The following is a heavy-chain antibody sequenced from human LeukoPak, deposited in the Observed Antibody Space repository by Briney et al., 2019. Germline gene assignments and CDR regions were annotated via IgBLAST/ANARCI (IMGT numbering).Heavy chain of an antibody. CDR3: AKDIAQGYTFGSIEQDY. CDR1: GFTFNSYG. D-gene: IGHD5-18*01. Sequence: GGSLRLSCAASGFTFNSYGMHWVRQGPGKGLEWVAVIWYDGSNKYYADSVKGRFTISRDNSQNTLDLQMNSLRVDDTAVYYCAKDIAQGYTFGSIEQDYWGQGTLVTVSS. V-gene: IGHV3-33*06. CDR2: IWYDGSNK. J-gene: IGHJ4*02.